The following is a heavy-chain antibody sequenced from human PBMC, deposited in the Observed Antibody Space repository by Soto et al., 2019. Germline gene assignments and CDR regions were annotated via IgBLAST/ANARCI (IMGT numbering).Heavy chain of an antibody. V-gene: IGHV4-34*01. D-gene: IGHD3-9*01. Sequence: QVQLQQWGAGPLRPLETLSLTCGVSGGSFSGYYWAWIRQSPGKGLEWIGEINDRASINYNPSLKSRVSISVDTSKNHYSLNLRSVTAADTAVYYCARHSHDILTGPPWVWYFDLWGRGTLVTVSS. CDR1: GGSFSGYY. CDR3: ARHSHDILTGPPWVWYFDL. CDR2: INDRASI. J-gene: IGHJ2*01.